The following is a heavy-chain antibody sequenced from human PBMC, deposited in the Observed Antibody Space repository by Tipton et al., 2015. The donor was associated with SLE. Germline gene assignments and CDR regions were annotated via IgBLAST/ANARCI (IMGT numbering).Heavy chain of an antibody. J-gene: IGHJ3*02. CDR1: GGSLNSGNYY. Sequence: TLSLTCTVSGGSLNSGNYYWVWIRQPPGEGLEWIGSIFYSGNTYYNPSLKSRVTISVDTSKNQFSLKLTSVTAADTAVYYCAPNDAFGIWGQGTMVTVSS. CDR3: APNDAFGI. V-gene: IGHV4-39*01. CDR2: IFYSGNT.